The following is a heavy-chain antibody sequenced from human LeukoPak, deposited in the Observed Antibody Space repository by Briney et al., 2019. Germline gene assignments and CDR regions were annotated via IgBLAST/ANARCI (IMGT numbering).Heavy chain of an antibody. CDR2: INPNSGGA. CDR3: ARSSPPTYYHFYYYMDV. D-gene: IGHD6-13*01. Sequence: ASVKVSCKASGYTFTGYYMHWVRQAPGQGLEWMGWINPNSGGAKYAQNFQDRVIMTTDTSISTAYMELSSLRSDDTAVYYCARSSPPTYYHFYYYMDVWGKGSTVTVSS. V-gene: IGHV1-2*02. J-gene: IGHJ6*03. CDR1: GYTFTGYY.